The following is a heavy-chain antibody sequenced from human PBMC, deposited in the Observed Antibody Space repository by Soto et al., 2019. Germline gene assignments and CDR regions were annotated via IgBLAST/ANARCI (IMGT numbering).Heavy chain of an antibody. Sequence: SETLSLTCTVSGGSISSGDYYWSWIRQPPGKGLEWIGYIYYSGSTYYNPSLKSRVTISVGTSKNQFSLKLNSVTAADTAVYYCARERINMVRGIDYWGQGTLVTVSS. V-gene: IGHV4-30-4*01. D-gene: IGHD3-10*01. CDR2: IYYSGST. CDR3: ARERINMVRGIDY. J-gene: IGHJ4*02. CDR1: GGSISSGDYY.